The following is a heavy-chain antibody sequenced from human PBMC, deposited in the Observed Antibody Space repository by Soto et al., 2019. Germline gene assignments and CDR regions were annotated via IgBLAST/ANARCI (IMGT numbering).Heavy chain of an antibody. Sequence: GGSLRLSCAASGFTFSSYSMNWVRQAPGKGLEWVSSISSSSSYIYYADSVKGRFTISRDNAKNSLYLQMNSLRAEDTAVYYCARDSPYGDSPLGYFDLWGRGTLVTVSS. V-gene: IGHV3-21*01. CDR1: GFTFSSYS. CDR2: ISSSSSYI. CDR3: ARDSPYGDSPLGYFDL. J-gene: IGHJ2*01. D-gene: IGHD4-17*01.